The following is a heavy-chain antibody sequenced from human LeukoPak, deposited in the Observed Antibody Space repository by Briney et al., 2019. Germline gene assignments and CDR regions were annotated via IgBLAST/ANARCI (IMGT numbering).Heavy chain of an antibody. V-gene: IGHV1-8*01. CDR3: ARRLWFESRYYYYYGMDV. J-gene: IGHJ6*02. CDR1: GYTFTSYA. Sequence: ASGKVSSKASGYTFTSYAINWVRQATGPGLEWMGWMNLNSGNKGYAQKCQGRVTMTTNTSISKAYMELSRLRSEETAVYYCARRLWFESRYYYYYGMDVWGQGATVTVSS. D-gene: IGHD3-10*01. CDR2: MNLNSGNK.